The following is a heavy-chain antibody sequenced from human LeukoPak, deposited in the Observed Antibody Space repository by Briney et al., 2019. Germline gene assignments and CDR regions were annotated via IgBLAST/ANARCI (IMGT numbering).Heavy chain of an antibody. V-gene: IGHV3-21*01. J-gene: IGHJ6*03. CDR1: GFTFSSYS. Sequence: PGGSLRLSCAASGFTFSSYSMNWVRQAPGKGLEWVSSISGSSSYIYYADSVKGRFTISRDNAKNSLYLQMNSLRAEDTAVYYCARESDGDYAYYYYMDVWGKGTTVTVSS. CDR3: ARESDGDYAYYYYMDV. CDR2: ISGSSSYI. D-gene: IGHD4-17*01.